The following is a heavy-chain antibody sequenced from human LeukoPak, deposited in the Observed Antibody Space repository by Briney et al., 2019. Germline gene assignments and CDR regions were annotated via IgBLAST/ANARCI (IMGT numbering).Heavy chain of an antibody. CDR1: GFTFSDYW. CDR3: ATSPVISRD. CDR2: IYSDVRWI. J-gene: IGHJ4*02. V-gene: IGHV3-74*03. D-gene: IGHD2-21*01. Sequence: PGGSLRLSCAASGFTFSDYWMHWVRQAPGKGLEWVARIYSDVRWIKYAGSVKGRFTISRDNAKNTLYLQMNALRVEDTAVYYCATSPVISRDWGQGTLVTVSS.